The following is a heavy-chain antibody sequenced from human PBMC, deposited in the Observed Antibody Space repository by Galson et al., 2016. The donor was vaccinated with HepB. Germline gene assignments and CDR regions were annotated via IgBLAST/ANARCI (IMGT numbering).Heavy chain of an antibody. J-gene: IGHJ4*02. V-gene: IGHV1-69*04. CDR2: IIPVNGLT. Sequence: SVKVSCKDSGDTFNSYAFSWVRQAPGQRFEWLGRIIPVNGLTDYAGSFRDRLTITADTSTSTAFMSLTNLRPDDTAVYSCLRDAVGTRIPDFDFWGPGTVVTVSS. D-gene: IGHD4-23*01. CDR3: LRDAVGTRIPDFDF. CDR1: GDTFNSYA.